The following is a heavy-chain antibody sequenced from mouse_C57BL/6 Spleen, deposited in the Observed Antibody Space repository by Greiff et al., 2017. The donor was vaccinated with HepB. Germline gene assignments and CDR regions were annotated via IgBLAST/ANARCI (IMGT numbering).Heavy chain of an antibody. V-gene: IGHV1-69*01. CDR3: ARGDYGSSYYFDY. Sequence: QVHVKQPGAELVMPGASVKLSCKASGYTFTSYWMHWVKQRPGQGLEWIGEIDPSDSYTNYNQKFKGKSTLTVDKSSSTAYMQLSSLTSEDSAVYYCARGDYGSSYYFDYWGQGTTLTVSS. J-gene: IGHJ2*01. D-gene: IGHD1-1*01. CDR1: GYTFTSYW. CDR2: IDPSDSYT.